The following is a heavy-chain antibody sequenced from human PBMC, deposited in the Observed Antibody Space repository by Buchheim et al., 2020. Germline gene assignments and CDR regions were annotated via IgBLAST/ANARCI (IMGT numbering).Heavy chain of an antibody. CDR2: INPSGGST. CDR1: GYTFTSYY. D-gene: IGHD3-10*01. CDR3: ARDPGVLWFGELLSHYFDY. V-gene: IGHV1-46*01. Sequence: QVQLVQSGAAVKKPGASVKVSCKASGYTFTSYYMHWVRQAPGQGLEWMGIINPSGGSTSYAQKFQGRVTMTRDTSTSTVYMELSSLRSEDTAVYYCARDPGVLWFGELLSHYFDYWGQGTL. J-gene: IGHJ4*02.